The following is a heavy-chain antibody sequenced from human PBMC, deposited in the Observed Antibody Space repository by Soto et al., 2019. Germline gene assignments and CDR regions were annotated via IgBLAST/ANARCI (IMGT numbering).Heavy chain of an antibody. CDR2: INAGNGNT. V-gene: IGHV1-3*01. CDR3: ARDRRYYGMDV. CDR1: GYTFTSYA. J-gene: IGHJ6*02. Sequence: ASVKVSCKASGYTFTSYAMHWVRQAPGQRLEWMGWINAGNGNTKYSQKFQGRVTIPRDTSASTAYMELSSLRSEDTAVYYCARDRRYYGMDVWGQGTTVTVSS.